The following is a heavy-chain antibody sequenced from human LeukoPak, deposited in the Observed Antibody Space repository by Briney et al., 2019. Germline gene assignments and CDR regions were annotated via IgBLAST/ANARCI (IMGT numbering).Heavy chain of an antibody. J-gene: IGHJ4*02. CDR2: ISYDVSNK. V-gene: IGHV3-30*18. D-gene: IGHD3-9*01. Sequence: GSLRLSCAASGFTFSSYGMHWVRQAPGKGLERVAVISYDVSNKYYADSMKGRLTLSTDNSKNTMYMQMTSLRAEDTAVYYCAKAYARSFDWLSANAWGQRTLVTVSS. CDR1: GFTFSSYG. CDR3: AKAYARSFDWLSANA.